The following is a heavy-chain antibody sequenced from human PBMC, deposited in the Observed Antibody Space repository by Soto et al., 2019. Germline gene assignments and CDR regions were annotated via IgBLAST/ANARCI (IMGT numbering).Heavy chain of an antibody. J-gene: IGHJ4*02. Sequence: SVKVSCKASGFTFTSSAVQWVRQARGQRLEWIGWIVVGSGNTNNAQKFQERVTITRDMSTSTAYMELSSLRSEDTAVYYCAAVPYSYYYDSSGYKVPYFDYWGQGTLVTVSS. CDR2: IVVGSGNT. V-gene: IGHV1-58*01. D-gene: IGHD3-22*01. CDR3: AAVPYSYYYDSSGYKVPYFDY. CDR1: GFTFTSSA.